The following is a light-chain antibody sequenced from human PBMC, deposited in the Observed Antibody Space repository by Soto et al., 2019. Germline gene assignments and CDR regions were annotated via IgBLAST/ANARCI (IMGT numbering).Light chain of an antibody. Sequence: QSVLTQPASVSGSPGQSITFSCTGTSSDVGGYNYVSWYQQHPGKAPKLMIYDVSNRPSGVSNRFSGSKSGNTASLTISGLQAEDEADYYCSSYTSSSTLPVFGTGTKLTVL. J-gene: IGLJ1*01. CDR3: SSYTSSSTLPV. CDR1: SSDVGGYNY. V-gene: IGLV2-14*01. CDR2: DVS.